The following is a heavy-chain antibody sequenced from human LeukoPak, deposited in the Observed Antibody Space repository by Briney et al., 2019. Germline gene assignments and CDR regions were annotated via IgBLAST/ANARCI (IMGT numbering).Heavy chain of an antibody. CDR1: GFTFSSYA. D-gene: IGHD1-26*01. Sequence: GGSLRLSCAASGFTFSSYAMHWVRQAPGKGLVWVTHISHDGSNKYYADSVKSRFTISRDNSKITLYLQMNSLTAGDTSAYYCASDEALGIEGAYVTTNWGQGTLVTVSS. J-gene: IGHJ4*02. CDR2: ISHDGSNK. V-gene: IGHV3-30*01. CDR3: ASDEALGIEGAYVTTN.